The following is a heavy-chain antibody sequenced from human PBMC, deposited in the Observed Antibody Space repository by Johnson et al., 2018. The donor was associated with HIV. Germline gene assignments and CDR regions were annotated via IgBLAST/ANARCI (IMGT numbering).Heavy chain of an antibody. CDR2: ISWDGAST. D-gene: IGHD3-10*01. CDR3: AKDSDTYDYGSGDGFDI. Sequence: VQLVESGGAVVQPGGSLRLSCVVSGLAFHDYAIHWVRQAPGKGLEWVSVISWDGASTHYADSVKGRFTISRDNSKTSVYLQMHSLRSEDTALYYCAKDSDTYDYGSGDGFDIWGQGTMVTVSS. V-gene: IGHV3-43D*03. J-gene: IGHJ3*02. CDR1: GLAFHDYA.